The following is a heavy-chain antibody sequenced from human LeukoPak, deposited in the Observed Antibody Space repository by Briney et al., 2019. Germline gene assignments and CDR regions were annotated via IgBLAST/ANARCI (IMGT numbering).Heavy chain of an antibody. J-gene: IGHJ2*01. CDR1: EFTFSNYN. V-gene: IGHV3-48*04. Sequence: GGSLRLSCTASEFTFSNYNMNWVRQAPGKGLEWVSYISSSGSTMYYADSVKGRFTISRDNAKNSLYLQMNELRAEDTAVYYCARPTYSSSRYFDLWGRGALVTVSS. CDR2: ISSSGSTM. CDR3: ARPTYSSSRYFDL. D-gene: IGHD6-6*01.